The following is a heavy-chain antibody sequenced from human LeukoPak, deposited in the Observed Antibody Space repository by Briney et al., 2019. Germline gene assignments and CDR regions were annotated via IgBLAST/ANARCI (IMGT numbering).Heavy chain of an antibody. CDR1: GGTFSSYA. CDR3: ARHVAAALLLFDY. CDR2: IIPIFGTA. D-gene: IGHD2-2*01. J-gene: IGHJ4*02. V-gene: IGHV1-69*01. Sequence: GSSVKVSCKASGGTFSSYAISWVRQAPGQGLEWMGGIIPIFGTANYAQKFQGRVTITADESTSTAYMELSSLRSEDTAVYYCARHVAAALLLFDYWGQGTLVTVSS.